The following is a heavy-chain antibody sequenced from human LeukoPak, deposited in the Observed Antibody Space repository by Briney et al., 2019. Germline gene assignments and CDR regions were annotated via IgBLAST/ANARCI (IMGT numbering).Heavy chain of an antibody. CDR1: GYTFTGYY. V-gene: IGHV1-46*01. D-gene: IGHD5-24*01. CDR3: ARVSEGGWLPGRGYFDY. Sequence: GASVKVSCKASGYTFTGYYMHWVRQAPGQGLEWMGIINPSGGSTSYAQKFQGRVTMTRDMSTSTVYIELSSLRSEDTAVYYCARVSEGGWLPGRGYFDYWGQGTLVTVSS. J-gene: IGHJ4*02. CDR2: INPSGGST.